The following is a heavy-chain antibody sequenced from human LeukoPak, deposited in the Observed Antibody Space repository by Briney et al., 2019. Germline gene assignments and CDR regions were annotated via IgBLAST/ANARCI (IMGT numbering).Heavy chain of an antibody. V-gene: IGHV4-34*01. CDR3: ARKTRQQLDFFDY. CDR2: INHSGST. CDR1: GGSFSGYY. D-gene: IGHD6-13*01. J-gene: IGHJ4*02. Sequence: SETLSLTCAVYGGSFSGYYWSWIRQPPGKGLEWIGEINHSGSTNYNPSLKSRVTISVDTSKNQFSLKLSSVTAADTAVYYCARKTRQQLDFFDYWGQGTLVTVSS.